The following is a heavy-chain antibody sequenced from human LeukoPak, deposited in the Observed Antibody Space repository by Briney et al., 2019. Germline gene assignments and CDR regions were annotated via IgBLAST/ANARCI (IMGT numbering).Heavy chain of an antibody. CDR2: ISSSSSTV. J-gene: IGHJ4*02. D-gene: IGHD3-22*01. CDR1: GFPFSSYS. Sequence: GGSLRLSCAASGFPFSSYSMNWVRQAPGKGLEWVSYISSSSSTVYYADSVKGRVTISRDNTKNSLYLQMNSLRAEDTAVYYCARDSYSDSSGYWGYLDHWGQGTLVTVSS. V-gene: IGHV3-48*04. CDR3: ARDSYSDSSGYWGYLDH.